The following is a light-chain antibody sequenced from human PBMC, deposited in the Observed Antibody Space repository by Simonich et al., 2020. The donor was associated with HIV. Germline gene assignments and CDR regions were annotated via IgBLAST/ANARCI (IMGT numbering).Light chain of an antibody. CDR3: QQFYSAPLT. CDR1: QSVLSSSNNKNF. V-gene: IGKV4-1*01. CDR2: WAS. J-gene: IGKJ4*01. Sequence: DIVMTQSPDSLSVSLGARATINCKSSQSVLSSSNNKNFLTGYQHKPGQPPKRLFYWASTRESGVPDRISGSGSGTDFTLTISSLQAEDVAVYYCQQFYSAPLTFGGGTKVEIK.